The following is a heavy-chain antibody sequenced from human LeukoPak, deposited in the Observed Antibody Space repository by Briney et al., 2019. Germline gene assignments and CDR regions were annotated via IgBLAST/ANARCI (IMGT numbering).Heavy chain of an antibody. CDR3: ARASGYCSGGSCYTTLDY. CDR1: GFTFSSYG. D-gene: IGHD2-15*01. V-gene: IGHV3-33*01. J-gene: IGHJ4*02. CDR2: IWYDGSNK. Sequence: PGGSLRLSCAASGFTFSSYGMHWVRQAPGKGLEWVAIIWYDGSNKYYADSVKGRFTISRDNSKNTLYLQMNSLRAEDTAVYYCARASGYCSGGSCYTTLDYWGQGTLVTVSS.